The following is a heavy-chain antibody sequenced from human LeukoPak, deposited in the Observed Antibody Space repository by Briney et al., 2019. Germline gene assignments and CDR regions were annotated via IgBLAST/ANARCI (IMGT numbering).Heavy chain of an antibody. Sequence: GGSLRLSCAASGFTFSNYAMSWVRQAPGKGLEWVSSMSGSGGSTYYADSVKGRFTISRDNSKDTLFLQMNSLRAEDTAIYYCARDIQLSTWGLGTMVTVSS. CDR3: ARDIQLST. J-gene: IGHJ3*01. D-gene: IGHD5-24*01. CDR1: GFTFSNYA. CDR2: MSGSGGST. V-gene: IGHV3-23*01.